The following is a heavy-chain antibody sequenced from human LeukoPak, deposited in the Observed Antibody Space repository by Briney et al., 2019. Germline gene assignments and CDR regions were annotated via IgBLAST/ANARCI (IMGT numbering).Heavy chain of an antibody. D-gene: IGHD3-10*01. J-gene: IGHJ4*02. CDR3: ARDRRVRGVYIDY. CDR2: ISGGGGST. V-gene: IGHV3-23*01. CDR1: GFTFSSYG. Sequence: AGGSLRLSCAASGFTFSSYGMSWVRQAPGKGLEWVSAISGGGGSTHYADSVKGRFTISRDNAKNSLYLQMNSLRAEDTAVYYCARDRRVRGVYIDYWGQGTLVTVSS.